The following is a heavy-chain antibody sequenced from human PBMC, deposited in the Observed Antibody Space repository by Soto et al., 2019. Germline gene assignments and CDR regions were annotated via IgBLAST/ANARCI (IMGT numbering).Heavy chain of an antibody. CDR2: ISYDGSNK. Sequence: QVQLVESGGGVVQPGRSLRLSCAASGFTFSSYAMHWVRQAPGKGLAWVAVISYDGSNKYYADSVKGRFTISRDNSKNTLYLQMNSLRAEDTAVYYCARDLGLWDCSGGSCYDYYYYGMDVWGQGTTVTVSS. V-gene: IGHV3-30-3*01. CDR1: GFTFSSYA. CDR3: ARDLGLWDCSGGSCYDYYYYGMDV. J-gene: IGHJ6*02. D-gene: IGHD2-15*01.